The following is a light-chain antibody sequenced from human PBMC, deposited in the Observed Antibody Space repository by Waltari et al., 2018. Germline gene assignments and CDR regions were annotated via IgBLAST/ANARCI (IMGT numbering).Light chain of an antibody. CDR2: YKSDSEK. CDR3: MFWPSNVWV. CDR1: SDINAGDFN. V-gene: IGLV5-37*01. J-gene: IGLJ3*02. Sequence: QPVLTHPPSSSASPGASARLTCTLPSDINAGDFNIYWYQQKPGSPPRFLLYYKSDSEKAQGSGVPSRFSGSKDASANAGILLISGLQSEDEADYYCMFWPSNVWVFGGGTKLTVL.